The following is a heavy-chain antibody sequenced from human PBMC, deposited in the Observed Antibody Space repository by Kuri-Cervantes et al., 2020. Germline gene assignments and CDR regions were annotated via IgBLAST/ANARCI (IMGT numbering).Heavy chain of an antibody. CDR3: ARVIASAGLTFDY. Sequence: SETLSLTCAVSGDSISSGYFWGWIRQPPGKGLEWIGNINHTGSTYNNPSLKSRVTISVDTSKNQFSLKLSSVTAADTAVYYCARVIASAGLTFDYWGQGTLVTVSS. D-gene: IGHD6-13*01. V-gene: IGHV4-38-2*01. CDR2: INHTGST. CDR1: GDSISSGYF. J-gene: IGHJ4*01.